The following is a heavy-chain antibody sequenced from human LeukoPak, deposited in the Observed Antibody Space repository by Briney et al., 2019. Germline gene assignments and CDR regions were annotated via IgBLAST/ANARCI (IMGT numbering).Heavy chain of an antibody. D-gene: IGHD3-9*01. J-gene: IGHJ5*02. CDR1: GFTFSDYY. CDR2: ISSSGSTI. CDR3: ARSYDTRRYNWFDP. V-gene: IGHV3-11*01. Sequence: PGGSLRLSCAASGFTFSDYYMSWIRQAPGKGLEWVSYISSSGSTIYYADSVKGRFTISRDNAKISLYLQMNSLRAEDTAVYYCARSYDTRRYNWFDPWGQETLVTVSS.